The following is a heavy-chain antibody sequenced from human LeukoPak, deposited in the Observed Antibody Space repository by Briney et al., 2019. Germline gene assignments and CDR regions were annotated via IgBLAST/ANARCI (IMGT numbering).Heavy chain of an antibody. CDR3: ARDPIVAAAGYYYYYGMDV. J-gene: IGHJ6*02. V-gene: IGHV4-31*03. CDR1: GGSISSGGYY. D-gene: IGHD6-13*01. Sequence: SQTLSLTCTVSGGSISSGGYYWSWIRQHPGKGLEWIGYIYYSGSTCYNPSLKSRVTISVDTSKNQFSLKLSSVTAADTAVYYCARDPIVAAAGYYYYYGMDVWGQGTTVTVSS. CDR2: IYYSGST.